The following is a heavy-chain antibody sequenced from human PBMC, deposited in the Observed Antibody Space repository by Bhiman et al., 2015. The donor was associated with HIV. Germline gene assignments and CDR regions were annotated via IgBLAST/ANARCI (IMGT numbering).Heavy chain of an antibody. CDR2: IRSRTYGGTT. V-gene: IGHV3-49*04. CDR1: GFTFVDYS. D-gene: IGHD3-22*01. Sequence: VQLVESGGGLVQPGRSLRLSCTTSGFTFVDYSMNWVRQAPGKGLEWVGFIRSRTYGGTTDYAASVKRRFTISRDDSKSIAYLQMNSLKTEDTAVYYCTRTLPLMDYYDTSGYSWDYWGQGTLVTVSS. J-gene: IGHJ4*02. CDR3: TRTLPLMDYYDTSGYSWDY.